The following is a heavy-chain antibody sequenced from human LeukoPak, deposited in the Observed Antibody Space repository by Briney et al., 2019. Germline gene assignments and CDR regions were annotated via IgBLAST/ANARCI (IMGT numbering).Heavy chain of an antibody. CDR3: ARASYQLLYFTSPEFDY. CDR1: GGSISSGDYY. V-gene: IGHV4-30-4*08. CDR2: IYYSGST. J-gene: IGHJ4*02. D-gene: IGHD2-2*02. Sequence: PSQTLSLTXTVSGGSISSGDYYWSWISQPPGKGLEWIGYIYYSGSTYYNPSLKSRVTISADTSKNQFSLKLSSVTAADTAVYYCARASYQLLYFTSPEFDYWGQGTLVTVSS.